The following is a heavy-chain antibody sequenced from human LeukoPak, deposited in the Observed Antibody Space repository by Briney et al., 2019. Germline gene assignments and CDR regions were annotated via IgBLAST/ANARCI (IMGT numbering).Heavy chain of an antibody. CDR1: GGTFSSYA. Sequence: GASVKVSCKASGGTFSSYAISWVRQAPGQGLEWMGGIIPIFGTANYAQKFQGRVTITADESTSTAYMEPSSLRSEDTAVYYCARGVQPASSYYFDYWGQGTLVTVSS. CDR2: IIPIFGTA. CDR3: ARGVQPASSYYFDY. J-gene: IGHJ4*02. D-gene: IGHD6-6*01. V-gene: IGHV1-69*13.